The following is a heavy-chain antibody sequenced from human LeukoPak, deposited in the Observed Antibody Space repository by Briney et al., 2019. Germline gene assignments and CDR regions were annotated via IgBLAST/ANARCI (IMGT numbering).Heavy chain of an antibody. Sequence: GGSLRLSCAASGFTFSRNAMNWVRQAPGKGLEWVAAISGNGLGTYYAESVKGRFNISRDNSRTTLYLQMNSLRIEDTAFYYCAKDANYLRSSGYLIPIDFWGQGTLVTVSS. D-gene: IGHD3-22*01. CDR2: ISGNGLGT. J-gene: IGHJ4*02. V-gene: IGHV3-23*01. CDR3: AKDANYLRSSGYLIPIDF. CDR1: GFTFSRNA.